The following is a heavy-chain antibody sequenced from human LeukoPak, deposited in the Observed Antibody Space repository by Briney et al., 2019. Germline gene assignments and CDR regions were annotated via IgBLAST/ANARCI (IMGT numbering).Heavy chain of an antibody. CDR2: IYYSGST. V-gene: IGHV4-39*01. CDR3: ARAGTLRDYYYYGMDV. Sequence: SETLSLTCTVSGGSISSSSYYWGWIRQPPGKGLEWIGSIYYSGSTYYTPSLKSRVTISVDTSKNQFSLKLSSVTAADTAVYYCARAGTLRDYYYYGMDVWGQGTTVTVSS. D-gene: IGHD4-17*01. CDR1: GGSISSSSYY. J-gene: IGHJ6*02.